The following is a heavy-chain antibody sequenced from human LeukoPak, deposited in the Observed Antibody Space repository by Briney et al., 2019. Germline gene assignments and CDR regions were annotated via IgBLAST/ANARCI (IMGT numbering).Heavy chain of an antibody. CDR3: ARDHYGSGSYYF. J-gene: IGHJ4*02. CDR2: IKQDGSDK. Sequence: GGSLRLSCAASGFTFNIYWMTWVRQAPGKGLEWVANIKQDGSDKYYVDSVKGRFTISRDNAKNSLYLQMNSLRAEDTAVYYCARDHYGSGSYYFWGQGTLVTVSS. V-gene: IGHV3-7*01. CDR1: GFTFNIYW. D-gene: IGHD3-10*01.